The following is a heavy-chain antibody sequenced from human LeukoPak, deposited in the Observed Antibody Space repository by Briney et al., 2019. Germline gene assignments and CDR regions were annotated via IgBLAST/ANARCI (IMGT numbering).Heavy chain of an antibody. J-gene: IGHJ4*02. CDR2: VHSSGST. CDR3: ARHGGPYDSSGYLYYLDY. D-gene: IGHD3-22*01. CDR1: GGSISSFF. Sequence: PSETLSLTCTVSGGSISSFFWSWIRQPPGKGLEWIGYVHSSGSTKYNPSLKSRLIISVDMSKNQFSLKLRSVSVADTAVYYCARHGGPYDSSGYLYYLDYWGQGTLVTVSS. V-gene: IGHV4-59*01.